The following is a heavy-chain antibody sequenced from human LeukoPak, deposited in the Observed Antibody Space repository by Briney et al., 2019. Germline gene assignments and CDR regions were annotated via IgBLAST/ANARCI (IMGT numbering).Heavy chain of an antibody. Sequence: PGRSLRLSCAASGFTFDDYAMHWVRQAPGKGLEWVSGISWNSGSIGYADSVKGRFTISRGNAKNSLYLQMNSLRAEDTAVYYCARLLAYNSGGEAFDHWGQGTLVTVSS. V-gene: IGHV3-9*01. CDR2: ISWNSGSI. J-gene: IGHJ4*02. CDR1: GFTFDDYA. CDR3: ARLLAYNSGGEAFDH. D-gene: IGHD1-20*01.